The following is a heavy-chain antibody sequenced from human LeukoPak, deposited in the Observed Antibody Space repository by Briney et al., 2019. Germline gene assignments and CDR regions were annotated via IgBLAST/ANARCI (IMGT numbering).Heavy chain of an antibody. J-gene: IGHJ5*01. D-gene: IGHD3-3*01. CDR2: INPDSGGT. V-gene: IGHV1-2*02. Sequence: ASVKVSCKASGYTFTGYHMQWVRQAPGQGLEWMGWINPDSGGTNYAQKFQGRVTMTRDTSISTAYMELSRLTSDDTAVYYCARGYRTGDMTIFASWGQGTQVTVSS. CDR1: GYTFTGYH. CDR3: ARGYRTGDMTIFAS.